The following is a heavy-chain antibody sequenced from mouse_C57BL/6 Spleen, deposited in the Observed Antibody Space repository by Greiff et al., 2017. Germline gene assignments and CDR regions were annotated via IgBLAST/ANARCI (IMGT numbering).Heavy chain of an antibody. Sequence: QVQLQQPGAELVKPGASVTMSCKASGYTFTSYWITWVKQRPGQGLEWIGDIYPGSGSTNYNEKFKSKATLTVNTSSSTAYMQLSSLTSEDSAFYDCASGDYGGAGFAYWGQGTLVTVSA. V-gene: IGHV1-55*01. D-gene: IGHD2-4*01. CDR2: IYPGSGST. J-gene: IGHJ3*01. CDR3: ASGDYGGAGFAY. CDR1: GYTFTSYW.